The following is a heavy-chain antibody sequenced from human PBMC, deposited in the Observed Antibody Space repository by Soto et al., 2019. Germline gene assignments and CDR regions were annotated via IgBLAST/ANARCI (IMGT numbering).Heavy chain of an antibody. CDR1: EFTFSSYA. CDR2: IGSNGGST. Sequence: VQLLESGGGLVRPGGSLRLSCAASEFTFSSYAMSWVRQAPGKGLEWVSVIGSNGGSTYYADSVKGRFTISRDNSKNTLYLQVNSLRAEDTAVYYCARGFGELLFHAFDVWGQGTMVTVSS. J-gene: IGHJ3*01. CDR3: ARGFGELLFHAFDV. D-gene: IGHD3-10*01. V-gene: IGHV3-23*01.